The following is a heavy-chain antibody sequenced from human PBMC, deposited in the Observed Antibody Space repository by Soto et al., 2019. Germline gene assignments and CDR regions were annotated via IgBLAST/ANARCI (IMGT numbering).Heavy chain of an antibody. Sequence: SVQVSCKVSGYTLTQLSMHWVRQAPGKGLEWMGGFDPEDGETIYAQKFQGRVTMTEDTSTDTAYMELSSLRSEDTAVYYCATEGHSSSWYSVGSPKPYNWFDPWGQGTLVTVSS. J-gene: IGHJ5*02. CDR1: GYTLTQLS. V-gene: IGHV1-24*01. D-gene: IGHD6-13*01. CDR2: FDPEDGET. CDR3: ATEGHSSSWYSVGSPKPYNWFDP.